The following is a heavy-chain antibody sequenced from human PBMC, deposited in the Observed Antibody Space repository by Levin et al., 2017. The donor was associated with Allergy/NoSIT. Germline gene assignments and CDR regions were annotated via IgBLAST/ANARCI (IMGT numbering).Heavy chain of an antibody. CDR3: AREGGEQQLVPYPKNYYYGMDV. V-gene: IGHV1-69*13. J-gene: IGHJ6*02. CDR1: GGTFSSYA. CDR2: IIPIFGTA. Sequence: SVKVSCKASGGTFSSYAISWVRQAPGQGLEWMGGIIPIFGTANYAQKFQGRVTITADESTSTAYMELSSLRSEDTAVYYWAREGGEQQLVPYPKNYYYGMDVWGQGTTVTVSS. D-gene: IGHD6-13*01.